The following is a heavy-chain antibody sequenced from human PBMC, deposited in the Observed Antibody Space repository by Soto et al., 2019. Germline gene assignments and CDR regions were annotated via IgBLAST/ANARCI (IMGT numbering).Heavy chain of an antibody. CDR2: INHSRST. V-gene: IGHV4-34*01. D-gene: IGHD5-12*01. Sequence: QVQLQQWGAGLLKPSETLSLTCAVYGGSFSGYYWSWLRQPPGKGLEWTGEINHSRSTNYNRSLKSRVTISGDTSKNQFSLRLSAVTVADTAVYYCARSGRDGYKRPNRKFDYWGEGSLVTVSS. CDR1: GGSFSGYY. CDR3: ARSGRDGYKRPNRKFDY. J-gene: IGHJ4*02.